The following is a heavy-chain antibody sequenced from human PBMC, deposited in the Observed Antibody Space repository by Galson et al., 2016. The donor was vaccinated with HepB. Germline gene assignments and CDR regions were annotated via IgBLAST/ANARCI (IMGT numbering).Heavy chain of an antibody. CDR3: ARAPPLPATVGGYDY. V-gene: IGHV3-74*01. CDR1: GFSLSRYW. Sequence: SLRLSCAASGFSLSRYWMHWVRQAPGKGLVWVSRISTDGRSATYADSVKGRFTISRDNAKNTLYLEMNSLRAEDTAVYYCARAPPLPATVGGYDYWGQGTLVTVSS. J-gene: IGHJ4*02. D-gene: IGHD2-2*01. CDR2: ISTDGRSA.